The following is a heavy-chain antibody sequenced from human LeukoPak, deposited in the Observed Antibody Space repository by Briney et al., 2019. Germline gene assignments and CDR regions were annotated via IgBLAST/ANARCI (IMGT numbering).Heavy chain of an antibody. J-gene: IGHJ4*02. Sequence: GGSLRLSCAASGFTFSTYAMSWVRQAPGKGLEWVSSISGSGGSTSYADSVKGRFTISRDNSKNTLYLQMNSLRAEDTAVYYCAKEGVPFYGDYDYWGQGTLVTVSS. CDR1: GFTFSTYA. CDR3: AKEGVPFYGDYDY. CDR2: ISGSGGST. V-gene: IGHV3-23*01. D-gene: IGHD4-17*01.